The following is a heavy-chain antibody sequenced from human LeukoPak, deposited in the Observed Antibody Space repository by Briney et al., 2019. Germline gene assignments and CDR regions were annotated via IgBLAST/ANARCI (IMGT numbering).Heavy chain of an antibody. CDR3: ARGWFATGTTGEPDH. CDR2: ISYDGSNK. V-gene: IGHV3-30-3*01. Sequence: PAGGSLRLSCAASGFTFSSYAMHWVRQAPGKGLEWVAVISYDGSNKYYADSVKGRFTISRDNSKNTLYLQMNSLRAEDTAVYYCARGWFATGTTGEPDHWGQGTLVTVSS. J-gene: IGHJ4*02. D-gene: IGHD1-7*01. CDR1: GFTFSSYA.